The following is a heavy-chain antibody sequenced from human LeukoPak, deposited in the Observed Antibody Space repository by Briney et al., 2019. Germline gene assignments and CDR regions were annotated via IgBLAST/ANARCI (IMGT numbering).Heavy chain of an antibody. Sequence: GRSLRLSCAASGFTFSSYAMHWVRQAPGKGLEWVAVISYDGSNKYYADSVKGRFTISRDNAKNSLYLQMTSLRAEDTAVYYCARAHRAAAGTAFDIWGQGTMVTVSS. CDR1: GFTFSSYA. CDR3: ARAHRAAAGTAFDI. V-gene: IGHV3-30-3*01. D-gene: IGHD6-13*01. J-gene: IGHJ3*02. CDR2: ISYDGSNK.